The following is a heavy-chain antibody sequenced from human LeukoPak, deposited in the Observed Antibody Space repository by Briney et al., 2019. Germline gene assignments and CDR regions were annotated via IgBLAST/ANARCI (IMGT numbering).Heavy chain of an antibody. CDR3: ARQAVFLDHDIDHYYYYMDV. CDR2: TFYSGGA. CDR1: SGSIYSYY. J-gene: IGHJ6*03. V-gene: IGHV4-59*03. Sequence: SETLSLTCSVSSGSIYSYYWSWIRQPPGKGLEWFASTFYSGGATYTPSLKSRATISMDTSNNQVFLKLNSVTTADTAIYYCARQAVFLDHDIDHYYYYMDVWGTGTPVTVSS. D-gene: IGHD3/OR15-3a*01.